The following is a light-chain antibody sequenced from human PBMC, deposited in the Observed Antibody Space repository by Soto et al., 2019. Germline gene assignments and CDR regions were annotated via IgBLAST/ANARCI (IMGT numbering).Light chain of an antibody. CDR3: SSYAGSSNV. CDR2: EVN. Sequence: QSLLTQPPSASGSPGQSVAISCTGTSSDVGGYNYVSWYQQHPGKAPKLMIYEVNKRPSGVPDRFSGSKSGNTASLIVSGLQAEDEADYYCSSYAGSSNVFGTGTKVTVL. J-gene: IGLJ1*01. V-gene: IGLV2-8*01. CDR1: SSDVGGYNY.